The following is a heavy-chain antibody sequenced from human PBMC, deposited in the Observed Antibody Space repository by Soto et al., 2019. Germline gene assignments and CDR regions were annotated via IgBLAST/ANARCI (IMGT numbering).Heavy chain of an antibody. CDR1: GGTFSNYI. CDR3: ARGLFGQQWLVGFDT. J-gene: IGHJ4*02. V-gene: IGHV1-69*01. D-gene: IGHD6-19*01. Sequence: QVQLVQSGAEVKKPGSSVKVSCKASGGTFSNYIFSWVRQAPGQGLEWMGGTIPMFATAQYAQKLQGRVTIPADESASTVYLDLTSLRPDATAVYYWARGLFGQQWLVGFDTWGARTLVTVSS. CDR2: TIPMFATA.